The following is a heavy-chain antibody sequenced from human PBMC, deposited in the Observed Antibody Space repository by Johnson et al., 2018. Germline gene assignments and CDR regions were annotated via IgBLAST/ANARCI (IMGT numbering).Heavy chain of an antibody. J-gene: IGHJ3*02. CDR2: IWYDGSNK. Sequence: QVQLVESGGGVVQPGRSLRLSCAASGFTFSSYGMHWVRQAPGKGLEWVAVIWYDGSNKYYADSVKGRFTISRDNSKNTLYLQMNSLRAEDTAGYYCARVMITFGGVIANGAAFDIWGQGTIVTVSS. D-gene: IGHD3-16*02. V-gene: IGHV3-33*01. CDR3: ARVMITFGGVIANGAAFDI. CDR1: GFTFSSYG.